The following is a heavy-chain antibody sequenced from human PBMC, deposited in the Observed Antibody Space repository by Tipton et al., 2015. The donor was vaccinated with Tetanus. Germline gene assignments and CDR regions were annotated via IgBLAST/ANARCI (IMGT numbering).Heavy chain of an antibody. CDR1: RGPISSYY. Sequence: LRLSCTVSRGPISSYYWSWIRQPAGKGLEWIGPISNGNPDYTPSLKSRVTLSVDTSKNEFSLKLRSVTAADTAVYYCARGVTDGYNRRFDYWGQGTLVAVSP. V-gene: IGHV4-4*07. CDR2: ISNGNP. J-gene: IGHJ4*02. D-gene: IGHD5-24*01. CDR3: ARGVTDGYNRRFDY.